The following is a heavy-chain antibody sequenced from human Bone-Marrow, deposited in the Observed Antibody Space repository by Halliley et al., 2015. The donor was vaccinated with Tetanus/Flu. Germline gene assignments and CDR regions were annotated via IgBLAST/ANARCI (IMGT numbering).Heavy chain of an antibody. CDR2: ISNTGST. Sequence: TLSLTCAVSGDSMSSSEWWAWIRQPPGKGLEWIGYISNTGSTHYSASLKSRVTLSVDTSMKQFSLKLSSVTAVDTALYYCARYDTRSSGRTFVYWGQGTLVTVSS. CDR1: GDSMSSSEW. V-gene: IGHV4-28*01. CDR3: ARYDTRSSGRTFVY. D-gene: IGHD3-9*01. J-gene: IGHJ4*02.